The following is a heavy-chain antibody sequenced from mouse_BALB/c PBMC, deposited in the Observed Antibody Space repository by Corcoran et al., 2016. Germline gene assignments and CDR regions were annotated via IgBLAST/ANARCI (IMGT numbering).Heavy chain of an antibody. CDR1: GFSLSTSGMG. V-gene: IGHV8-12*01. CDR2: IYWDDGK. D-gene: IGHD1-1*02. CDR3: ARSGNYFDY. J-gene: IGHJ2*01. Sequence: QVTLKASGPGILQPSQTLRLTCSFSGFSLSTSGMGVSWIRQPSGKGLEWLAHIYWDDGKRYNPSLKSRLTISKDTSSNQVFLKITSVDTADTATYYCARSGNYFDYWGQGTTLTVSS.